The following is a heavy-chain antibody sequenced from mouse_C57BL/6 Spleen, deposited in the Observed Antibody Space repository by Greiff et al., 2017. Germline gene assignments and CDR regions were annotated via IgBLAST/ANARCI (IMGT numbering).Heavy chain of an antibody. CDR1: GYAFSSYW. D-gene: IGHD4-1*01. CDR2: IYPGDGDT. J-gene: IGHJ4*01. Sequence: VKLMESGAELVKPGASVKISCKASGYAFSSYWMNWVKQRPGKGLEWIGQIYPGDGDTNYNGKFKGKATLTADKSSSTAYMQLSSLTSEDSAVYFCARWERYYAMDYWGQGTSVTVSS. CDR3: ARWERYYAMDY. V-gene: IGHV1-80*01.